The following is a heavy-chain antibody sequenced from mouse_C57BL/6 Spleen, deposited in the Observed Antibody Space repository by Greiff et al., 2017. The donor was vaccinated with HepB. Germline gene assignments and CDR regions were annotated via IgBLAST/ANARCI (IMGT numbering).Heavy chain of an antibody. Sequence: VQLQQSGAELVKPGASVKISCKASGYAFSSYWMNWVKQRPGKGLEWIGQIYPGDGDTNYNGKFKGKATLTADKSSSTAYMQLSSLTSEDSAVYFCAREMGITTFYFDYWGQGTTLTVSS. CDR2: IYPGDGDT. CDR3: AREMGITTFYFDY. D-gene: IGHD1-1*01. CDR1: GYAFSSYW. V-gene: IGHV1-80*01. J-gene: IGHJ2*01.